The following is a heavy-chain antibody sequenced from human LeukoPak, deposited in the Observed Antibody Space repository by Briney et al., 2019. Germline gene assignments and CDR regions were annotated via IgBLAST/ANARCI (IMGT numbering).Heavy chain of an antibody. J-gene: IGHJ4*02. Sequence: SGGSLRLSCAASGFTFCSYALKWVRQAPGKGLEWVSAISGSGGSTYYGDSVKGRFTISRDNSKNTLYLQMSSLRVEDTAVYYCAKPIVVVPAGPGDYWGQGTLVTVSS. V-gene: IGHV3-23*01. D-gene: IGHD2-2*01. CDR2: ISGSGGST. CDR1: GFTFCSYA. CDR3: AKPIVVVPAGPGDY.